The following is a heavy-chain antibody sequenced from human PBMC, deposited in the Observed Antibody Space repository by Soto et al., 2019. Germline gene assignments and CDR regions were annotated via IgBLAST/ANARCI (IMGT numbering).Heavy chain of an antibody. CDR1: GYSFTSYW. CDR3: ARLTVFHYDILTGYHGPYGMDV. Sequence: PGESLKISCKGSGYSFTSYWIGWVRQMPGKGLEWMGIIYPGDSDTRYSPSFQGQVTISADKSISTAYLQWSSLKASDTAMYYCARLTVFHYDILTGYHGPYGMDVWGQGTTVTVSS. D-gene: IGHD3-9*01. V-gene: IGHV5-51*01. J-gene: IGHJ6*02. CDR2: IYPGDSDT.